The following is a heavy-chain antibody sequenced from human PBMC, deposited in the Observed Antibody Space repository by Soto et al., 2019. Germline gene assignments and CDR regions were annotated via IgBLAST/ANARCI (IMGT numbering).Heavy chain of an antibody. D-gene: IGHD6-13*01. CDR3: AAPEYTSRWTPFDY. CDR1: GFTVTGYY. CDR2: INPNNGAT. V-gene: IGHV1-2*02. J-gene: IGHJ4*02. Sequence: ASVKVSCKACGFTVTGYYVHWVRQAPGQGLEWMGWINPNNGATKFAQTFQGRITLTRDTSMTTTYMELSRLTSDDTATYYCAAPEYTSRWTPFDYWGQGTRVSV.